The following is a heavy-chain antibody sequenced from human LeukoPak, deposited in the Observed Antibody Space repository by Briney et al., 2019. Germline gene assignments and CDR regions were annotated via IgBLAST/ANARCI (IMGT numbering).Heavy chain of an antibody. CDR2: IYYSGST. Sequence: SETLSLTCTVSGGSISSYYWSWIRQPPGKGLEWIGYIYYSGSTYYNPSLKSRVTISVDTSKNQFSLKLSSVTAADTAVYYCARNIDLDYWGQGILVTVSS. D-gene: IGHD2/OR15-2a*01. CDR3: ARNIDLDY. J-gene: IGHJ4*02. V-gene: IGHV4-59*08. CDR1: GGSISSYY.